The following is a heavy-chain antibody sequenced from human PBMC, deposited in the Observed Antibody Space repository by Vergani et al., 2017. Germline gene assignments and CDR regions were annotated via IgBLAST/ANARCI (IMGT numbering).Heavy chain of an antibody. CDR3: AGDMGYYSSGSYGNGMDV. D-gene: IGHD3-10*01. CDR1: GGSISSSNW. Sequence: QVQLQESGPGLVKPSGTLSLTCAVSGGSISSSNWWSWVRQPPGKGLEWIGEIYHSGSTNYNPSLKSRVSISVDKSKNQFSLKLSTVTAADTAVYYCAGDMGYYSSGSYGNGMDVWGQGTTVTVSS. V-gene: IGHV4-4*02. CDR2: IYHSGST. J-gene: IGHJ6*02.